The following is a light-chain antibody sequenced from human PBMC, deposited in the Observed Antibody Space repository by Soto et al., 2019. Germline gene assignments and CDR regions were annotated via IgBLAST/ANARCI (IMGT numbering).Light chain of an antibody. CDR2: EVS. CDR3: SSYAASNNVGV. V-gene: IGLV2-8*01. CDR1: SSDVGGYNY. Sequence: QSALTQPPSASGSPGQSVTISCIGTSSDVGGYNYVSWYQQHPGKAPKLMIYEVSKRPSGVPDRFSGSKSGNTASLTVSVLQAEDEADYYCSSYAASNNVGVFGGGTKLTVL. J-gene: IGLJ2*01.